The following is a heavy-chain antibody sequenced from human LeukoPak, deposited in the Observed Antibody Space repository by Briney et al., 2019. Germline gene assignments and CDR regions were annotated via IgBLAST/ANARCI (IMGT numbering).Heavy chain of an antibody. D-gene: IGHD3-3*01. CDR2: ISAYNGNT. CDR3: ARALSDDFWSFYQDY. J-gene: IGHJ4*02. V-gene: IGHV1-18*01. Sequence: GASVKVSCKASGYTFTSYGISGVRQAPGQGLEWLGWISAYNGNTNFAQKIQGRVTMTTDTSTSTAYMELRSLRSDDTAVYYCARALSDDFWSFYQDYWGQGTLVTVSS. CDR1: GYTFTSYG.